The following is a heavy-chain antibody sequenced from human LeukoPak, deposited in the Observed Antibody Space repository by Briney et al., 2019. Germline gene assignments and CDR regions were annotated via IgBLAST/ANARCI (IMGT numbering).Heavy chain of an antibody. Sequence: GGSLRLSCAASEFTFSSYAMQWVRQAPGKGLEWVSGISASGGSTWYADSVKGRFTISRDNAKNTVYLQMNGLRAEDTAVYYCARSSGGFDSWGQGTLVTVSS. CDR3: ARSSGGFDS. J-gene: IGHJ4*02. D-gene: IGHD3-16*01. CDR2: ISASGGST. V-gene: IGHV3-23*01. CDR1: EFTFSSYA.